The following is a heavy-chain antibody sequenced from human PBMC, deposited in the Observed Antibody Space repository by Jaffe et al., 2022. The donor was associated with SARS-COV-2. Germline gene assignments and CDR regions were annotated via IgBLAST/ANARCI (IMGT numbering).Heavy chain of an antibody. CDR1: GYSFTTSW. J-gene: IGHJ4*02. D-gene: IGHD2-2*01. CDR2: INPGDSDT. Sequence: EVQLVQSGAEVKKPGESLKISCKGSGYSFTTSWIGWVRQMPGKGLEWMGIINPGDSDTRYSPSFQGQVTISADKSVNTAYLQWSSLKASDTAMYYCARQHSASLFDYWGQGTLVTVSS. CDR3: ARQHSASLFDY. V-gene: IGHV5-51*01.